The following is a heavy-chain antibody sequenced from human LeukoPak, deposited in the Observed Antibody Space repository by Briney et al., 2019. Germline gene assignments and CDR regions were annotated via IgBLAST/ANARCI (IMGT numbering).Heavy chain of an antibody. CDR3: AKTRPLDSSSWSHGDY. V-gene: IGHV3-23*01. CDR2: ISGSGDST. CDR1: GFTFSSYA. J-gene: IGHJ4*02. D-gene: IGHD6-13*01. Sequence: QTGGSLRLSSAASGFTFSSYAMSWVRQAPGKGLEWVSAISGSGDSTYYGDSVKGRFTISRDNSKNTLYLQMNSLRAEDTAVYYCAKTRPLDSSSWSHGDYWGQGTLVTVSS.